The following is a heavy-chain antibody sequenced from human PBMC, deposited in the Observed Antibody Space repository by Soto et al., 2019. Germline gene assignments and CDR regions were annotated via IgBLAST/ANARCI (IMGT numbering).Heavy chain of an antibody. V-gene: IGHV3-30*18. D-gene: IGHD1-26*01. CDR3: AKALTHDSLVGATRGYYFDY. Sequence: GGSLRLSCAASGFTFSSYGMHWVRQAPGKGLEWVAVISYDGSNKYYADSVKGRFTISRDNSKNTLYLQMNSLRAEDTAVYYCAKALTHDSLVGATRGYYFDYWGQGTLVTVSS. CDR1: GFTFSSYG. CDR2: ISYDGSNK. J-gene: IGHJ4*02.